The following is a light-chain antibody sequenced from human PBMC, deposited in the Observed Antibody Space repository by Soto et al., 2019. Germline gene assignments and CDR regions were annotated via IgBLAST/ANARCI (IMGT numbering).Light chain of an antibody. Sequence: QSALTQPRSVSGSPGQSVTISCTGTTRDVGGYNYVSWYQQHPGKAPKLMIYDVSKRPSGVPDRFSGSKSGNTASLTISGLQAEDEADYYCSSYAGSVYVFGTGTKLTVL. CDR2: DVS. CDR1: TRDVGGYNY. CDR3: SSYAGSVYV. J-gene: IGLJ1*01. V-gene: IGLV2-11*01.